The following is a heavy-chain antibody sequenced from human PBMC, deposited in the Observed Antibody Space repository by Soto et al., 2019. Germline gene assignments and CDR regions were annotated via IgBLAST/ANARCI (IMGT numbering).Heavy chain of an antibody. Sequence: SQTLSLTCAISGDSVSSNSAARNWIRQSPSRGLEWLGRTYYRSKWYNDYAVSVKSRITINPDTSKNQFSLQLNSVAPEDTAVYYCARIVPAGTLNYYYYGMDVWGQGTTVTVSS. D-gene: IGHD6-13*01. CDR3: ARIVPAGTLNYYYYGMDV. J-gene: IGHJ6*02. CDR1: GDSVSSNSAA. V-gene: IGHV6-1*01. CDR2: TYYRSKWYN.